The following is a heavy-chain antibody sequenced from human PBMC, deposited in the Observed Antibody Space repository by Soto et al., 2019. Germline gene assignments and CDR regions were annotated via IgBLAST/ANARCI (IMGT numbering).Heavy chain of an antibody. J-gene: IGHJ4*02. CDR2: IYYGGSS. V-gene: IGHV4-39*01. Sequence: LSLTCAVSGVSISSSSYYWGWIRQPPGKGLEWIGTIYYGGSSYSNPSLKSRVTISLDTSKNQFSLTLTSVTAADTAVYYCARHGSYWGQGTLVTVSS. CDR1: GVSISSSSYY. CDR3: ARHGSY.